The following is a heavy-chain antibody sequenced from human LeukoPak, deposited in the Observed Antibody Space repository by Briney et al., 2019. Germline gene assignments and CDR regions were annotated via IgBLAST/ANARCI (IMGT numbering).Heavy chain of an antibody. CDR3: ARGRHYYDSSDYYYEGDAFDI. D-gene: IGHD3-22*01. J-gene: IGHJ3*02. CDR2: INPSGGST. CDR1: GYTFTSYY. V-gene: IGHV1-46*01. Sequence: ASVKVSCKASGYTFTSYYMHWVRQAPGQGLEWMGIINPSGGSTSYAQKFQGRVTMTRDMSTSIVYMELSSLRSEDTAVYYCARGRHYYDSSDYYYEGDAFDIWGQGTMVTVSS.